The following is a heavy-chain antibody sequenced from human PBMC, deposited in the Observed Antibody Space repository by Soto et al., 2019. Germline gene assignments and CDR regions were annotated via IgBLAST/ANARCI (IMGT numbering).Heavy chain of an antibody. CDR2: IIPILGIA. Sequence: ASVKVSCKASGGTFSSYTISWVRQAPGQGLEWMGRIIPILGIANYAQKFQGRVTITADKSTSTAYMELSSLRSEDTAVYYCARGGYCTNGVCYNYYYYRDVWGKGTTVTVSS. CDR3: ARGGYCTNGVCYNYYYYRDV. J-gene: IGHJ6*03. V-gene: IGHV1-69*02. D-gene: IGHD2-8*01. CDR1: GGTFSSYT.